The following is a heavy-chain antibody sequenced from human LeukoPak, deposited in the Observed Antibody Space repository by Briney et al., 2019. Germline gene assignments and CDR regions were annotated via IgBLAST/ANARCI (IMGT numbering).Heavy chain of an antibody. CDR3: ARSRITIFGVVPDFEY. J-gene: IGHJ4*02. D-gene: IGHD3-3*01. CDR1: GGSISSYY. V-gene: IGHV4-59*01. Sequence: KPSETLSLTCSVSGGSISSYYWSWIRQPPGKGLEWIGFIHYSGSTNYNPSLKSRVTISVDTSKNQFSLKLSSVTAADTAVYYCARSRITIFGVVPDFEYWGQGTLVTVSS. CDR2: IHYSGST.